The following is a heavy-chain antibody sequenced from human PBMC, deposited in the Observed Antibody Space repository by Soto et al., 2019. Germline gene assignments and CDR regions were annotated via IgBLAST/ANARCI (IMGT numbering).Heavy chain of an antibody. V-gene: IGHV3-48*02. J-gene: IGHJ4*02. CDR2: ITSSGTNV. CDR1: GFTFSSYS. Sequence: EVHLVESGGGLVQPGGSLRLSCAASGFTFSSYSLNWVRQAPGKGLEWVSYITSSGTNVYYADTVRGRFTISRDNAKNSLYLQMNSLRDDDTAVYYCARGSSNWAYYFDFWGQGTLVTVSS. D-gene: IGHD6-13*01. CDR3: ARGSSNWAYYFDF.